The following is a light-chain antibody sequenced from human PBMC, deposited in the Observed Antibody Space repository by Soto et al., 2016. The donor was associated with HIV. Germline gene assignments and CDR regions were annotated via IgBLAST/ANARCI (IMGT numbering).Light chain of an antibody. Sequence: DIQMTQSPSSLSASIGDRVTITCRASQGITSDLGWYQQKPGKAPKRLIYSASSLQSGVPSRFSGSGSGTEFTLTTSSLQPEDFATYYCLQHHSYPLSFGGGTKVEIK. V-gene: IGKV1-17*01. CDR3: LQHHSYPLS. CDR1: QGITSD. J-gene: IGKJ4*01. CDR2: SAS.